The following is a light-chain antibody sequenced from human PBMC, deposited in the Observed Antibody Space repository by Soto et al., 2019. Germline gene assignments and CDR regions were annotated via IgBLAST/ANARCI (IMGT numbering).Light chain of an antibody. CDR1: QGISSY. Sequence: DIQLTQSPSFLSASVGDRVTITCRASQGISSYLAWYQQKPWKAPKLLIYAASTLQSGVPSRFSGSGSGTEFTLTISSLQPEDFATNYCQQLNSYPFLTFGGGTKVEIK. J-gene: IGKJ4*01. V-gene: IGKV1-9*01. CDR3: QQLNSYPFLT. CDR2: AAS.